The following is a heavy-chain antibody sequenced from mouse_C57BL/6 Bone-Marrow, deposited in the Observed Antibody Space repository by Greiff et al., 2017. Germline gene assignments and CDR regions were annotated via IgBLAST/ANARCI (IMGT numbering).Heavy chain of an antibody. J-gene: IGHJ1*03. D-gene: IGHD2-10*01. CDR3: ARDAISYHWYFDV. V-gene: IGHV7-1*01. CDR2: SRNKANDYTT. CDR1: GFTFNDFY. Sequence: EVMLVESGGGLVQSGRSLRLSCATSGFTFNDFYMEWVRQAPGKGLEWIAASRNKANDYTTEYSASVKGRFIVSRDTSQSILYLQMNALRAEDTAIYYCARDAISYHWYFDVWGTGTTVTVSS.